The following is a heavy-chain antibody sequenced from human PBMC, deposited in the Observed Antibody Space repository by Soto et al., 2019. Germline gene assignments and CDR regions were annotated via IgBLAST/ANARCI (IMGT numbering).Heavy chain of an antibody. D-gene: IGHD6-13*01. Sequence: ASVEVSCKASGGTFSSYTISWVLQAPGQGLEWMGRIIPILGIANYAQKFQGRVTITADKSTSTAYMELSSLRSEDTAVYYCASESIAATAELKRVLVYWGQGTLVTVSS. CDR2: IIPILGIA. CDR1: GGTFSSYT. V-gene: IGHV1-69*02. CDR3: ASESIAATAELKRVLVY. J-gene: IGHJ4*02.